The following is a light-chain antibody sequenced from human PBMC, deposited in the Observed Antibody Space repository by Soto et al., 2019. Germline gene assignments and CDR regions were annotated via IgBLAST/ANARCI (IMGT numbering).Light chain of an antibody. J-gene: IGKJ1*01. CDR3: QQYNNYLWS. CDR2: DAS. Sequence: EIVLTQSPATLSLSPGERATLSCRASQSVSGYLAWYQQKPGQAPRLLIYDASNRATGIPARFSGSGSGTDFTLTISSLEPEDFALYYCQQYNNYLWSFGQGTKVEIK. CDR1: QSVSGY. V-gene: IGKV3-11*01.